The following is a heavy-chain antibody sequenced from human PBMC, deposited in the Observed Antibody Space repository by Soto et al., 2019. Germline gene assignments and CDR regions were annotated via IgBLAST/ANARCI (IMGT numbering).Heavy chain of an antibody. J-gene: IGHJ4*02. Sequence: GGSLRLSCAASGLTVSSSYMSWVRQAPGKGLQWVSVIYSAGSTYYANSVKGLFTISRDISTNMVYLLVSSLTDEDTAVYYCARAREPEYSSDIFFDIWGQGALVTVSS. V-gene: IGHV3-53*01. CDR2: IYSAGST. CDR1: GLTVSSSY. D-gene: IGHD5-18*01. CDR3: ARAREPEYSSDIFFDI.